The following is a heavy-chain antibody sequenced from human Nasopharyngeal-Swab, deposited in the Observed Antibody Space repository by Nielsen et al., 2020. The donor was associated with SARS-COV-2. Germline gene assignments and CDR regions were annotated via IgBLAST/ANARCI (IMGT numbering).Heavy chain of an antibody. V-gene: IGHV3-11*04. D-gene: IGHD4-23*01. CDR2: ISSSGSTI. Sequence: GESLKISCAASGFTFSYYYMSWIRQAPGKGLEWVSYISSSGSTIYYADSVKGRFTISRDNAKNSLYLQMNSLRAEDTAVYYCASDYDGLDYWGQGTLVTVSS. CDR1: GFTFSYYY. J-gene: IGHJ4*02. CDR3: ASDYDGLDY.